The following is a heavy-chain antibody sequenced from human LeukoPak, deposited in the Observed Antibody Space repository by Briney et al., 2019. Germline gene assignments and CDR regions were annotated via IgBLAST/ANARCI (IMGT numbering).Heavy chain of an antibody. D-gene: IGHD2-15*01. CDR3: ARLMGLGYCSGGSCSNWFDP. CDR1: GGSISSYY. V-gene: IGHV4-59*08. Sequence: SETLSLTCTVSGGSISSYYWSWIRQPPGKGLEWIGYIYYSGSTNYNPSLKSRVTISVDTSKNQFSLKLSSVTAADTAVYYCARLMGLGYCSGGSCSNWFDPWAREPWSPSPQ. CDR2: IYYSGST. J-gene: IGHJ5*02.